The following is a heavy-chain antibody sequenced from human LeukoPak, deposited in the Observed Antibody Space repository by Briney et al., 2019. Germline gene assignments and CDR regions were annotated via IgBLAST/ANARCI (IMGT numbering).Heavy chain of an antibody. CDR1: GFTFSSYG. D-gene: IGHD6-19*01. CDR2: IRYGGSNK. Sequence: PGGSLRLSCAASGFTFSSYGMHWVRQAPGKGLEWVAFIRYGGSNKYYADSVKGRFTISRDNSKNTLYLQMNSLRAEDTAVYYCAKDRYESTTYSSGWYPFDYWGQGTLVTVSS. CDR3: AKDRYESTTYSSGWYPFDY. V-gene: IGHV3-30*02. J-gene: IGHJ4*02.